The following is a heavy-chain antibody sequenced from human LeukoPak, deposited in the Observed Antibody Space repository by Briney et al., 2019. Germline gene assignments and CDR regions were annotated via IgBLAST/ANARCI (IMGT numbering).Heavy chain of an antibody. D-gene: IGHD3-22*01. Sequence: SVKVSCKASGGTFSSYAISWVRQAPGQGLEWMVGIIPIFGTANYAQKFQGRVTITTDESTSTAYMELSSLRSEDTAVYYCARDTGTYYYDSSGYYHYYYYMDVWGKGTTVTVSS. CDR1: GGTFSSYA. CDR2: IIPIFGTA. CDR3: ARDTGTYYYDSSGYYHYYYYMDV. V-gene: IGHV1-69*05. J-gene: IGHJ6*03.